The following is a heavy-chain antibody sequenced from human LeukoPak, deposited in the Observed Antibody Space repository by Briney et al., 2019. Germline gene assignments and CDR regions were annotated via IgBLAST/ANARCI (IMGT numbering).Heavy chain of an antibody. CDR1: GFTFSSFY. CDR2: ISGDGSST. D-gene: IGHD4-17*01. CDR3: ARGGYGAHMG. Sequence: AGGSLRLSCAASGFTFSSFYMHWVRHVPGKGLVWVSRISGDGSSTTYVDSVKGRFTISRDNAKNTLYLQMNSLRAEDTAVYYCARGGYGAHMGWGQGTLVTVSS. V-gene: IGHV3-74*01. J-gene: IGHJ4*02.